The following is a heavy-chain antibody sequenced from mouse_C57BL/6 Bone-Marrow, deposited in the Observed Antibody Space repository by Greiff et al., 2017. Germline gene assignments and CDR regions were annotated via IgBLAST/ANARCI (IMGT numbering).Heavy chain of an antibody. V-gene: IGHV5-17*01. CDR1: GFTFSDYG. CDR3: AKGSSSNYYAMDF. Sequence: EVQLVESGGGLVKPGGSLKLSCAASGFTFSDYGMHWVRQAPEKGLEWVAYISSGGSTIYYADKVKGRFTISRDNAKNTLFLQMTSLRSEDTAMYYCAKGSSSNYYAMDFWGQGTSVTVSS. CDR2: ISSGGSTI. J-gene: IGHJ4*01. D-gene: IGHD1-1*01.